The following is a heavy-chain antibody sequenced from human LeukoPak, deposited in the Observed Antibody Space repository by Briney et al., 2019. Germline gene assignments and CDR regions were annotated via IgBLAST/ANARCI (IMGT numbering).Heavy chain of an antibody. V-gene: IGHV3-74*01. J-gene: IGHJ6*03. D-gene: IGHD3-16*01. CDR3: ARGGGANYNMDV. CDR2: IKTDGTIT. Sequence: AGSLRLSCAASGFTFSTYWMHWVRHAPGKGLVWVSRIKTDGTITTYADSVKGRFTISRDNAKSTLYLQMNSLRVEDTAVYYCARGGGANYNMDVWGKGTTVTVSS. CDR1: GFTFSTYW.